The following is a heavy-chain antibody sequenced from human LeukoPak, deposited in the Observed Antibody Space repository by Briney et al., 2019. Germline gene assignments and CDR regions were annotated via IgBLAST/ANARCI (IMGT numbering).Heavy chain of an antibody. CDR3: ASRRWFGELYSDY. CDR1: GGSISSGGYS. V-gene: IGHV4-30-2*01. CDR2: IYHSGST. D-gene: IGHD3-10*01. Sequence: SETLSLTRAVSGGSISSGGYSWSWIRQPPGKGLEWIGYIYHSGSTYYNPSLKSRVTISVDRSKNQFSLKLSSVTAADTAVYYCASRRWFGELYSDYWGQGTLVTVPS. J-gene: IGHJ4*02.